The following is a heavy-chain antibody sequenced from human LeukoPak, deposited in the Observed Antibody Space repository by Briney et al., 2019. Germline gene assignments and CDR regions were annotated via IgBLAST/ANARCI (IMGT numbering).Heavy chain of an antibody. CDR2: ISGSGGST. J-gene: IGHJ4*02. CDR1: GFTFSSYA. Sequence: GGSLRLSCAASGFTFSSYAMSWVRQAPGKGLEWVSAISGSGGSTYYADSVKGRFTISRDNSKNTLYLQMNSRRAEDTAVYYCAKARRDGYNYLHYWGQGTLVTVSS. CDR3: AKARRDGYNYLHY. D-gene: IGHD5-24*01. V-gene: IGHV3-23*01.